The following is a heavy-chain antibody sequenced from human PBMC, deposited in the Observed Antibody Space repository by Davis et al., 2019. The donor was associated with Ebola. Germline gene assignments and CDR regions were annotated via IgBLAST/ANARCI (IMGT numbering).Heavy chain of an antibody. CDR2: INPSGGST. D-gene: IGHD1-26*01. Sequence: AASVKVSCKASGYTFTSYYMHWVRQAPGQGLEWMGIINPSGGSTSYAQKFQGRVTMTRGTSTSTVYMELSSLRSEDTAVYYCTSGSYAGGEDYWGQGTLVTVSS. CDR1: GYTFTSYY. CDR3: TSGSYAGGEDY. J-gene: IGHJ4*02. V-gene: IGHV1-46*01.